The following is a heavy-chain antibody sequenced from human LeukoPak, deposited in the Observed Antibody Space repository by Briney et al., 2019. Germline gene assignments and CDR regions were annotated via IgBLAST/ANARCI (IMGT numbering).Heavy chain of an antibody. V-gene: IGHV3-23*01. D-gene: IGHD3-22*01. J-gene: IGHJ4*02. CDR2: ISGSGGST. Sequence: GGSLRLSCAVSGLTFSRYAMSWVRQAPGKGLEWVSAISGSGGSTYYADSVKGRFTISRDNSKNTLYLQMNSLRAEDTAVYYCAKVSRDDSSGSDYWGQGTLVTVSS. CDR3: AKVSRDDSSGSDY. CDR1: GLTFSRYA.